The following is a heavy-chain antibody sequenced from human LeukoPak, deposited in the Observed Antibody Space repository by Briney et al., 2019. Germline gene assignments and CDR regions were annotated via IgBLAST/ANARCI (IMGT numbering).Heavy chain of an antibody. V-gene: IGHV3-53*01. D-gene: IGHD1-14*01. CDR3: ARHRYISTRDFEY. CDR1: RFTVNSDY. CDR2: IYSGGST. J-gene: IGHJ4*02. Sequence: GGSLRLSCVASRFTVNSDYMSWVRQAPGKGLEWVSVIYSGGSTYYADSVKGRFTISRDNSKNTLYLQMHSLGAEDTAVYYCARHRYISTRDFEYWGQGTLVTVSS.